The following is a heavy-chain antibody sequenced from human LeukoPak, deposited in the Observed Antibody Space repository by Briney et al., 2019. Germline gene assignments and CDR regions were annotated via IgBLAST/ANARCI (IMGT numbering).Heavy chain of an antibody. CDR1: GFTFNHYW. D-gene: IGHD1-7*01. V-gene: IGHV3-7*03. Sequence: GGSLRLSCAASGFTFNHYWMRWVRQAPGKGLEWVATIKGDGSKKDYVDSVRGRFTVSIDNAKNSLYLQMNSLTVEDTAMYYCESTTGPWGQGTLVTVSS. CDR3: ESTTGP. J-gene: IGHJ5*02. CDR2: IKGDGSKK.